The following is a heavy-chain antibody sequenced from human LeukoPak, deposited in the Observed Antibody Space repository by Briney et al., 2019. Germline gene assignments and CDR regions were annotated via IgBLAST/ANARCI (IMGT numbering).Heavy chain of an antibody. Sequence: GESLKISCKGSGYSFTSYWIGWVRQMPGKGLEWMGIIYPGDSDTRYSPSFQGQVTISADKSISTAYLQWSSLKASDTAMYYCARTPTYYYDSSGYYYFDYWGQGTLVTVSS. V-gene: IGHV5-51*01. J-gene: IGHJ4*02. CDR2: IYPGDSDT. D-gene: IGHD3-22*01. CDR1: GYSFTSYW. CDR3: ARTPTYYYDSSGYYYFDY.